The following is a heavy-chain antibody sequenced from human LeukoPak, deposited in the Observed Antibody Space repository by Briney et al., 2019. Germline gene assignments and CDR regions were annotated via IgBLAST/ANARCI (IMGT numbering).Heavy chain of an antibody. D-gene: IGHD5-18*01. CDR1: GYTFTRYD. Sequence: ASVKVSCKASGYTFTRYDINWVRQATGQGLEWMGWMNPNSGNTGYAQKFQGRVTMTRNTSISTAYMELSSLRSEDTAVYYCARTGAQGRLWLEDYFDYWGQGTLVTVSS. J-gene: IGHJ4*02. CDR2: MNPNSGNT. V-gene: IGHV1-8*01. CDR3: ARTGAQGRLWLEDYFDY.